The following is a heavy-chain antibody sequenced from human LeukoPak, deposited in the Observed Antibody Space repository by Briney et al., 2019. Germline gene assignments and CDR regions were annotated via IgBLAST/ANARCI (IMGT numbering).Heavy chain of an antibody. Sequence: GSLRLSCAASGFTFSSYAMSWVRQAPGKGLEWVSAISGSGGSTYYADSVKGRFTISRDNSKNTLYLQMNSLRAEDTAVYYCAKARWLVLPGQISGYDYEDLFLPAPEFDYWGQGTLVTVSS. CDR2: ISGSGGST. CDR1: GFTFSSYA. CDR3: AKARWLVLPGQISGYDYEDLFLPAPEFDY. V-gene: IGHV3-23*01. D-gene: IGHD5-12*01. J-gene: IGHJ4*02.